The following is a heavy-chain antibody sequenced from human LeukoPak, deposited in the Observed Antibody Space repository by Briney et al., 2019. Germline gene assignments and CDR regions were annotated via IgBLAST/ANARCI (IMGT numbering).Heavy chain of an antibody. D-gene: IGHD3-3*01. CDR2: ISGSSSHT. J-gene: IGHJ4*02. CDR3: AKEHDYSNAAPEWGFDS. Sequence: GGSLRLSCAASGFTFSIYAMSWARQAPGKGLEWVSGISGSSSHTMYADSVRGRFTISRDNTRNTLYLHMNNVRAEDTALYYCAKEHDYSNAAPEWGFDSWGQGTRVTVSS. V-gene: IGHV3-23*01. CDR1: GFTFSIYA.